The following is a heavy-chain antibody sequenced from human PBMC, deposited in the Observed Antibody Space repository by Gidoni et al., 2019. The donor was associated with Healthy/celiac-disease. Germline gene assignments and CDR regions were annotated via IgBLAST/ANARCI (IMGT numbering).Heavy chain of an antibody. J-gene: IGHJ4*02. CDR1: GYSISSGHY. Sequence: QVQLQESGPGLVKPSETLSLTCTVSGYSISSGHYWGWIRQPPGKGLEWSGSIYHRGSTYYNPSLKSRVTISVDTSKNQFSRKLSSVTAADTAVYYCARCGGGSGYFDYWGQGTLVTVSS. D-gene: IGHD2-15*01. CDR2: IYHRGST. V-gene: IGHV4-38-2*02. CDR3: ARCGGGSGYFDY.